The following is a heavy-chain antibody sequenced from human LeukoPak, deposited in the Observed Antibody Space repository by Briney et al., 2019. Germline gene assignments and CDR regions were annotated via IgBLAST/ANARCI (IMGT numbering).Heavy chain of an antibody. V-gene: IGHV4-38-2*01. CDR3: ASYSSSWYWFDP. CDR2: IYYSGST. D-gene: IGHD6-13*01. J-gene: IGHJ5*02. Sequence: GSLRLSCAASGFTFSDYYMSWIRQPPGKGLEWIGSIYYSGSTYYNPSLKSRVTISVDTSKNQFSLKLSSVTAADTAVYYCASYSSSWYWFDPWGQGTLVTVSS. CDR1: GFTFSDYY.